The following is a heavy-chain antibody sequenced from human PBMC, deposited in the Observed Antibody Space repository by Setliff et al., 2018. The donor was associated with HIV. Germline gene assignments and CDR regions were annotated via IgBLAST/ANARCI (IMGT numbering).Heavy chain of an antibody. CDR1: GDSVSSRSYY. Sequence: SETLSLTCSVSGDSVSSRSYYWGWIRQSPGKGLEWIGSIYFNGITHDNPSLKSRVTTSVDTSKNQFSLKLSSVTAADTAIYYCARAPFPVAGFDYFDHWGQGTQVTVSS. D-gene: IGHD6-19*01. J-gene: IGHJ4*02. CDR3: ARAPFPVAGFDYFDH. V-gene: IGHV4-39*07. CDR2: IYFNGIT.